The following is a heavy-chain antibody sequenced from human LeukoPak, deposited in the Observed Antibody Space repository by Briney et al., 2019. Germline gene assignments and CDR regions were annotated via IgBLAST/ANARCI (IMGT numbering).Heavy chain of an antibody. V-gene: IGHV3-74*01. CDR1: GFTSSTSW. J-gene: IGHJ4*02. CDR3: GRALGSPLDY. CDR2: INSDGSRT. Sequence: GGSLRLSCAASGFTSSTSWMHWVRQAPGKGLVWVSGINSDGSRTTYADSVKGRFTISRDNAKNTLYLQMNSLRAEDMAVYYCGRALGSPLDYWGQGTLVTVSS. D-gene: IGHD1-26*01.